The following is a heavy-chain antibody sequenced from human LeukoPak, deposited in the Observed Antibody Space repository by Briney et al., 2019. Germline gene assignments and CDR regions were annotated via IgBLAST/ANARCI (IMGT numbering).Heavy chain of an antibody. CDR2: IYYSGST. D-gene: IGHD6-19*01. V-gene: IGHV4-59*01. J-gene: IGHJ4*02. CDR3: ATATSGWSFDY. CDR1: GGSISSYY. Sequence: SETLSLTCTVSGGSISSYYWSWIRQPPGKGLEWIGYIYYSGSTNYNPSLKSRVTISVDTSKNQFSLKLSSVTAADTAVYYCATATSGWSFDYWGQGTLVTVSS.